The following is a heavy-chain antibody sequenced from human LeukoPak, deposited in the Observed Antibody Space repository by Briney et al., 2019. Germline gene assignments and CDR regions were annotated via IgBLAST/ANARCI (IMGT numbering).Heavy chain of an antibody. J-gene: IGHJ6*03. CDR2: ISSSSSYI. D-gene: IGHD2-15*01. CDR1: GFTFSSYA. CDR3: ARGVDYYYYMDV. V-gene: IGHV3-21*01. Sequence: PGGSLRLSCAASGFTFSSYAMSWVRQAPGKGLEWVSSISSSSSYIYYADSVKGRFTISRDNAKNSLYLQMNSLRAEDTAVYYCARGVDYYYYMDVWGKGTTVTVSS.